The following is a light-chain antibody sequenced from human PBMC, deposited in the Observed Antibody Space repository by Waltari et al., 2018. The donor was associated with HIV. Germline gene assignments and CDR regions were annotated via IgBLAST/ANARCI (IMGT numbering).Light chain of an antibody. CDR3: QQCSNWPPYA. J-gene: IGKJ2*01. CDR1: QSVGSY. V-gene: IGKV3-11*01. Sequence: EIVLTQSPATLSFSPGDRATLSCRASQSVGSYLACYQQKPGQTHRLLIYDASNRATGIPARFSGSGSGTDFTLTISSLEPEDFPIYYCQQCSNWPPYAFGQGTKLEI. CDR2: DAS.